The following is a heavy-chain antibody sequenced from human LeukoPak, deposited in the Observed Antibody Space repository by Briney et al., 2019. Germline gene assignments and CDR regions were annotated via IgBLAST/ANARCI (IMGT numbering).Heavy chain of an antibody. CDR3: AHRRSGYDWNHRDFDY. D-gene: IGHD3-22*01. V-gene: IGHV2-5*01. J-gene: IGHJ4*02. CDR1: GFSLTTSPLG. CDR2: IYRKDDK. Sequence: VSGPTLVKPTQTLTLTCSFSGFSLTTSPLGVGWIRQPPGKALARPAAIYRKDDKRYTPSLRSRHTVTTATSKNQGVLIMTNMDPVDTATYYCAHRRSGYDWNHRDFDYWGQGTLVTVSS.